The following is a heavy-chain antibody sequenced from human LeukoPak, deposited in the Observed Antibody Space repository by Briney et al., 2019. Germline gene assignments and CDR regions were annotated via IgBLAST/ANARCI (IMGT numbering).Heavy chain of an antibody. CDR1: GYTFTTYK. CDR3: AKDSGSYSADY. J-gene: IGHJ4*02. V-gene: IGHV1-46*01. D-gene: IGHD3-10*01. Sequence: ASVKVSCKASGYTFTTYKMHWVRRAPGQGLEWVGIINPSDGDRRNAQKFQGRVTMTRDTSTSTVYMELSSLRSEDTAVYYCAKDSGSYSADYWGQGTLVTVSS. CDR2: INPSDGDR.